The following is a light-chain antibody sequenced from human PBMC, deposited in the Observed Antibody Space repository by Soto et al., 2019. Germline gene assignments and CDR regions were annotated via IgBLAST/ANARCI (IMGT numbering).Light chain of an antibody. J-gene: IGKJ5*01. V-gene: IGKV3-20*01. CDR1: QSVSSTY. CDR2: GPS. Sequence: EIVLTQSPGTLSLSPGERATLSCRASQSVSSTYLAWYQHKPGQAPRLLIYGPSSRAAGIPDRFSGSGPGTDFTLTISRLEPEDFAVYYCHQYGSSPRTFGQGTRLEIK. CDR3: HQYGSSPRT.